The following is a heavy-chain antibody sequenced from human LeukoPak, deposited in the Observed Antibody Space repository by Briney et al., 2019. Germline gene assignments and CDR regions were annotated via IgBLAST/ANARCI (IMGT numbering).Heavy chain of an antibody. Sequence: PSETLSLTCTVSGGSLSSYYWSWLRQPPGKGLEWIGYIYYSETNYNPSLKSRVTISLDMSKNQFSLKLSSVTAADTAVYYCARVGYSSEADYWGQGTLVTVSS. V-gene: IGHV4-59*01. J-gene: IGHJ4*02. CDR3: ARVGYSSEADY. CDR2: IYYSET. D-gene: IGHD6-19*01. CDR1: GGSLSSYY.